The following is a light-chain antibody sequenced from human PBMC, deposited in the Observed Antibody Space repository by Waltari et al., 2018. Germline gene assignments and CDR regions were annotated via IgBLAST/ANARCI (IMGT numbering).Light chain of an antibody. CDR3: QQYRTNPWT. V-gene: IGKV1-5*03. Sequence: DIQMTQSPSTLSASVGYRVTLTCRASQSINSWLAWYQQKPGIAPKLLIYKASSLESGVPSRFSGSGSGTEFTLTISSLQPDDLATYYCQQYRTNPWTFGQGTKVEIE. CDR2: KAS. CDR1: QSINSW. J-gene: IGKJ1*01.